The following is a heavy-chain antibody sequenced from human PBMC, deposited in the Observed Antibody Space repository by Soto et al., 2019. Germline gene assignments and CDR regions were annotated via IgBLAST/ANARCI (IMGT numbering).Heavy chain of an antibody. Sequence: GGSLRLSCAASGFTFDDYTMHWVRQAPGKGLEWVSLISWDGGSTYYADSVKGRFTISRDNSKNSLYLQMNSLRTEDTALYYCAKDAIDRIAAAGLNWFDPWGQGTLVTVSS. J-gene: IGHJ5*02. V-gene: IGHV3-43*01. CDR1: GFTFDDYT. CDR2: ISWDGGST. D-gene: IGHD6-13*01. CDR3: AKDAIDRIAAAGLNWFDP.